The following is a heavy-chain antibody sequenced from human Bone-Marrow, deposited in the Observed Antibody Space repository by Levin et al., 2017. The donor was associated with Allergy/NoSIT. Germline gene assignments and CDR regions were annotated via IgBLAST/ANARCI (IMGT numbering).Heavy chain of an antibody. CDR2: IKDKGEGGTI. CDR3: AQGDFMDY. D-gene: IGHD3-16*01. V-gene: IGHV3-15*01. Sequence: GGSLRLSCATSGFNFKTSYMSWGRQAPGKGLEWVGRIKDKGEGGTIDYAAAVKGRFIISRDDLNNMLFLEMNSLHIEDTAVYFCAQGDFMDYWGQGTLVSVSS. CDR1: GFNFKTSY. J-gene: IGHJ4*02.